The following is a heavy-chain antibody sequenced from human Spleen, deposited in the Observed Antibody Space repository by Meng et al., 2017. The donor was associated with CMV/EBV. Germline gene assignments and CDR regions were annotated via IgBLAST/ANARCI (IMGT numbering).Heavy chain of an antibody. Sequence: GQVQELGPGLVKPSQTLSLTCTVSGGSMSSGDYFWNWIRQPPGKGLEWIGYIYYSGNTYYNPPLKSRVTISIDTSKNQFSLKLSSVTAADTAVYYCARAEYYNWFDPWGQGTLVTVSS. D-gene: IGHD1-14*01. CDR1: GGSMSSGDYF. CDR2: IYYSGNT. V-gene: IGHV4-30-4*01. CDR3: ARAEYYNWFDP. J-gene: IGHJ5*02.